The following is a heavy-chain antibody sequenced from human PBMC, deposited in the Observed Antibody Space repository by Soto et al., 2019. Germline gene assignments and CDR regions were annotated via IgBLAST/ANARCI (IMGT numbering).Heavy chain of an antibody. Sequence: GGSLRLSCAASGFTFSSYGMHWVRQAPGKGLEWVAVIWYDGSNKYYADSAKGRFTISRDNSRNTLYLQMNSLRAEDTAVYYCARVRYSTGYGMDVWGQGTTVTVSS. D-gene: IGHD5-18*01. V-gene: IGHV3-33*01. CDR1: GFTFSSYG. CDR3: ARVRYSTGYGMDV. J-gene: IGHJ6*02. CDR2: IWYDGSNK.